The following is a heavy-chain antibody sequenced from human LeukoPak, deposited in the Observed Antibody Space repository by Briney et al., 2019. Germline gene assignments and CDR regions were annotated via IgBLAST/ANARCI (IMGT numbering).Heavy chain of an antibody. D-gene: IGHD3-16*02. CDR2: INHSGST. V-gene: IGHV4-34*01. J-gene: IGHJ6*02. Sequence: SETLSLTCAVYGGSFSGYYWSWIRQPPGKGLEWIAEINHSGSTNYNPSLKSRVTISVGTSKNQFSLKLSSVTAADTAVYYCARVRARDDYVWGSYRPRYYYYGMDVWGQGTTVTVSS. CDR1: GGSFSGYY. CDR3: ARVRARDDYVWGSYRPRYYYYGMDV.